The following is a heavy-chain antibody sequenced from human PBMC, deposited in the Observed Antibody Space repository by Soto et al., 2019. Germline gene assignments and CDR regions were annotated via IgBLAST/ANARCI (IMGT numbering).Heavy chain of an antibody. CDR2: IYYSGST. J-gene: IGHJ5*02. D-gene: IGHD3-10*01. Sequence: QLQLQESGPGLVKPSETLSLTCTVCGGSISSSTYYWGWIRQPPGKGLEWIGSIYYSGSTYYNPSLKSRVTISVDTSKNHFSLKLSSVTVADTAVYYCARHGSGSYYNNWFDPWGQGTLVTVSS. CDR1: GGSISSSTYY. V-gene: IGHV4-39*01. CDR3: ARHGSGSYYNNWFDP.